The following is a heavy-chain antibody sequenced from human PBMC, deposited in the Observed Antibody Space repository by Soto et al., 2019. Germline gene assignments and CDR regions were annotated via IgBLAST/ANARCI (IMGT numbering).Heavy chain of an antibody. CDR2: IGTAGDT. Sequence: GALRLSCAASGFTFSSYHMHWVRQATGKGLEWVSAIGTAGDTYYPGSVKGRFTISRENAKNSLYLQMNSLRAGDTAVYYCARASSRGYYFDYWGQGTLVTVS. D-gene: IGHD6-13*01. CDR1: GFTFSSYH. V-gene: IGHV3-13*01. J-gene: IGHJ4*02. CDR3: ARASSRGYYFDY.